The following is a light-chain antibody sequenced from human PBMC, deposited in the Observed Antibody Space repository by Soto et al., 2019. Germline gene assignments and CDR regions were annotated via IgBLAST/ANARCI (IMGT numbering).Light chain of an antibody. CDR1: QGIRND. V-gene: IGKV1-6*01. CDR3: LQEYNYPRT. CDR2: AAS. J-gene: IGKJ1*01. Sequence: AIQRTQSPSSLSACVGERVTITCRASQGIRNDLGWYQQKPGKAPKLMIDAASSVQSGVPSRFSGSGSGTDFTLTISSLQPEDFATYYCLQEYNYPRTFGQGTKVDIK.